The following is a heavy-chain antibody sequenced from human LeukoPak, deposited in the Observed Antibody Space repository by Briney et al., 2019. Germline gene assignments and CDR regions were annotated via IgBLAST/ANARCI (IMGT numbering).Heavy chain of an antibody. D-gene: IGHD3-9*01. CDR3: ATRYDIWTGYFC. V-gene: IGHV1-18*01. CDR2: ISVYNGNT. Sequence: ASVKVSCKASGYTFTSYGISWVRQAPGQGLEWMGWISVYNGNTTHTQKLQGRVTMTTGTSTSTAYMELRSLRSDDTAVYYCATRYDIWTGYFCWGQGTLVTVSS. CDR1: GYTFTSYG. J-gene: IGHJ4*02.